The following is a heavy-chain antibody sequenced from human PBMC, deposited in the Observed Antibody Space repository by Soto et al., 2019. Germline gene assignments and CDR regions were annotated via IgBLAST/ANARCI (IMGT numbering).Heavy chain of an antibody. V-gene: IGHV3-7*03. D-gene: IGHD2-21*02. CDR2: IKPDGSET. CDR1: GLTFSGHW. CDR3: TSRPSGMTYHAVFDF. Sequence: PGGSLRISCAASGLTFSGHWMTWVRQTPGEGLQWVAAIKPDGSETFYVDSVKGRFTISRDNARDSLFLQMDSLRAEDTAVYYCTSRPSGMTYHAVFDFWGQGTLVTVSS. J-gene: IGHJ4*02.